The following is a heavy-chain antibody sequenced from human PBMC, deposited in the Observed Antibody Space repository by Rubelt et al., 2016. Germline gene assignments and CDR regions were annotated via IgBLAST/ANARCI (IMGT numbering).Heavy chain of an antibody. J-gene: IGHJ5*02. D-gene: IGHD2-15*01. Sequence: QLQLQESGPGLVKPSETLSLICTVSGGSITSDNYWWGWIRQPPGKGLEWVGNVYYNGRTYCNPSLKSRVTISVDTSKNQFSLKLTSGTAADTAVYYCARDTHLDAWGQGTLVTVS. CDR1: GGSITSDNYW. CDR2: VYYNGRT. CDR3: ARDTHLDA. V-gene: IGHV4-39*07.